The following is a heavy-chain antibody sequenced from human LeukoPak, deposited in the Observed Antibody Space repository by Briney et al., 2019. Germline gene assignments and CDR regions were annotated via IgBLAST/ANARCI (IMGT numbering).Heavy chain of an antibody. V-gene: IGHV4-39*01. CDR3: ARHEGLGYSYGLLDY. J-gene: IGHJ4*02. D-gene: IGHD5-18*01. CDR2: IYYSGST. Sequence: PSETLSLTCTVSGGSISSSSYYWGWIRQPPGKGLEWIGSIYYSGSTYYNPSLKSRVTISVDTSKNQFSLKLSSVTAADTAVYYCARHEGLGYSYGLLDYWGQGTLVTVSS. CDR1: GGSISSSSYY.